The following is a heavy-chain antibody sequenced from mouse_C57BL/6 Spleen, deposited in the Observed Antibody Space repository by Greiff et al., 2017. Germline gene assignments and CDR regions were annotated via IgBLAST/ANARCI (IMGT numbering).Heavy chain of an antibody. Sequence: QVQLQQPGAELVKPGASVKMSCKASGYTFTSYWITWVKQRPGQGLEWIGDIYPGSGSTNYNEKFKSKATLTVDTSSSTAYMQLSSLTSEESAVYYCARGDPYYYGSSYGYFDVWGTGTTVTVSS. V-gene: IGHV1-55*01. CDR1: GYTFTSYW. CDR2: IYPGSGST. D-gene: IGHD1-1*01. J-gene: IGHJ1*03. CDR3: ARGDPYYYGSSYGYFDV.